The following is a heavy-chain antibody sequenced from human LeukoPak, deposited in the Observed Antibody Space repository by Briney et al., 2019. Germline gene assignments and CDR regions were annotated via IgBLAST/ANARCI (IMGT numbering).Heavy chain of an antibody. J-gene: IGHJ4*02. V-gene: IGHV3-74*01. CDR2: INSDGSST. D-gene: IGHD3-9*01. CDR1: GFTFSSYW. Sequence: GGSLRLSCAASGFTFSSYWMHWVRHAPGKGLVWVSRINSDGSSTSYADSVKGRFTISRDNAKNTLYLQVNSLRAEDTAVYYCARDPYDILTGYGRGYFDHWGQGTLVTVSS. CDR3: ARDPYDILTGYGRGYFDH.